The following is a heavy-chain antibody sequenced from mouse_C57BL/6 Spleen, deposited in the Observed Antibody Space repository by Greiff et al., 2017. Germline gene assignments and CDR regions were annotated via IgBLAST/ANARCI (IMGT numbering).Heavy chain of an antibody. D-gene: IGHD1-1*02. CDR1: GFTFSSYG. CDR3: ARHTDCGGSYGYFDV. CDR2: ISSGGSST. J-gene: IGHJ1*03. V-gene: IGHV5-6*02. Sequence: EVKLEESGGDLVKPGGSLKLSCAASGFTFSSYGMSWVRQTPDKRLEWVATISSGGSSTYYPDSVKGRFTISRDNAKNTLYLQMSSLKSEDTAMYSCARHTDCGGSYGYFDVWGTGTTVTVSS.